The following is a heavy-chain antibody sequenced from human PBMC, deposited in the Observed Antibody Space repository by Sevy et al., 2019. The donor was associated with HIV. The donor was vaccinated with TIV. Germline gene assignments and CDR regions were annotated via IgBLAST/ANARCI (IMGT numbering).Heavy chain of an antibody. J-gene: IGHJ4*02. CDR1: DGSMSSYY. CDR2: IYYNGNT. D-gene: IGHD5-12*01. Sequence: SETLSLTCTVSDGSMSSYYWSWIRQPPGKGLEWMGYIYYNGNTNYNPSLESRVTMSIHTSMKQFSLKLRSVTAADTAMYYCARGTRDGYNLYFDSWGQGTLVTVSS. CDR3: ARGTRDGYNLYFDS. V-gene: IGHV4-59*01.